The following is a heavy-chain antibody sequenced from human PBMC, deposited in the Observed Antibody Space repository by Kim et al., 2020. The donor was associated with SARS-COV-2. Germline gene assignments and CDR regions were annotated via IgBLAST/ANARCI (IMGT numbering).Heavy chain of an antibody. CDR3: ARLGYCTSSSCYSEGFNI. D-gene: IGHD2-2*02. CDR1: GFTFTTYA. V-gene: IGHV3-23*01. Sequence: GGSLRLSCAVSGFTFTTYAMSWVRQAPGKGLEWVSVISGSGNRAYYADSVKGRFTISRDNSKNTLYLQMNSLRVEDTAVYYCARLGYCTSSSCYSEGFNIWGQGTMVTVSS. J-gene: IGHJ3*02. CDR2: ISGSGNRA.